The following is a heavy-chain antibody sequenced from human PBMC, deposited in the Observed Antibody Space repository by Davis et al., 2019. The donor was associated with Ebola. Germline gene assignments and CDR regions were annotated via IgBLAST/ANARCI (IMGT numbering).Heavy chain of an antibody. Sequence: PSETLSLTCAVSGGSISSGGYSWSWIRQPPGKGLEWIGYIYYSGSTYYNPSLKSRVTISVDTSKNQFSLKLSSVTAADTAVYYCAATGTGYYYYGMDVWGQGTTVTVSS. CDR1: GGSISSGGYS. J-gene: IGHJ6*02. CDR3: AATGTGYYYYGMDV. D-gene: IGHD1-1*01. CDR2: IYYSGST. V-gene: IGHV4-31*11.